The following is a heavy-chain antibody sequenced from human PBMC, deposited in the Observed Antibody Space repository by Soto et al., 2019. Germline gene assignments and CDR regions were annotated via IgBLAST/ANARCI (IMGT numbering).Heavy chain of an antibody. J-gene: IGHJ4*02. D-gene: IGHD1-1*01. V-gene: IGHV6-1*01. CDR1: GDSVPSTSVA. Sequence: SQTLSLTCAISGDSVPSTSVAWNWIRQSPSRGLEWLGRTYYKSKWYNDYALSVKSRITINPDTSKNQFSLQLNSVTPDDAAVYYCARAKLERHPCFDYWGQGTLVTVSS. CDR3: ARAKLERHPCFDY. CDR2: TYYKSKWYN.